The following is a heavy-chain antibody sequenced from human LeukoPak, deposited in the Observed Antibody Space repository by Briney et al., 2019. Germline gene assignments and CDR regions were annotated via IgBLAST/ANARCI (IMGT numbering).Heavy chain of an antibody. J-gene: IGHJ4*02. CDR3: AKDGSGWYDY. CDR2: ISSSGSTG. D-gene: IGHD6-19*01. V-gene: IGHV3-48*03. Sequence: GGSLRLSCAASGFTFSSYEMNWVRQALEKGLEWVSHISSSGSTGYYADSVKGRFTISRDNAKNSLYLQMNSLRAEDTGVYYCAKDGSGWYDYWGQGILVTVSP. CDR1: GFTFSSYE.